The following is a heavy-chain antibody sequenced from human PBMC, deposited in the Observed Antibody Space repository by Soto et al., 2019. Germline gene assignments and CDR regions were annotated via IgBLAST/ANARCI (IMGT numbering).Heavy chain of an antibody. CDR3: AMHPRTYYVNDMDV. CDR2: VIPILGTT. D-gene: IGHD1-26*01. J-gene: IGHJ6*02. Sequence: QVQLVQSGAEVKKPGSSVKVSCKASGGTFSTYAISWVRQAPGQGLEWMGGVIPILGTTNNAQKFQARVTITADESTGTAYMELASLRSEDTAVYFCAMHPRTYYVNDMDVWCHGTTVTVSS. V-gene: IGHV1-69*12. CDR1: GGTFSTYA.